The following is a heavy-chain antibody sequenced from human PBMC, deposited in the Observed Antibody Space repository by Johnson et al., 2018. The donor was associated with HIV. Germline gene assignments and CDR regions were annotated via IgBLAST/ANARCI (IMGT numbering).Heavy chain of an antibody. CDR2: ISSGGST. D-gene: IGHD6-13*01. V-gene: IGHV3-66*02. CDR3: APAGPDAFDI. J-gene: IGHJ3*02. CDR1: GFTVSSNY. Sequence: MLLVESGGGLIQPGGSLRLSCAASGFTVSSNYMSWVRQAPGKGLAWVSVISSGGSTYYANYVTGRFTISRDNSKNTLYLQMNSLRAEDTAVYYCAPAGPDAFDIWGQGTMVTVSS.